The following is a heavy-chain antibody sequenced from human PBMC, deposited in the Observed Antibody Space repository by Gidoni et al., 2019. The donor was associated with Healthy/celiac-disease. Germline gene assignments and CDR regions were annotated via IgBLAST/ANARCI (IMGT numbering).Heavy chain of an antibody. Sequence: VKLVECGGSLEKPGGSLGLPCAASGFTFSKAWMNWVRKAPGKGLDGVGRIKSKTDGGTTDYAAPVKGRFTISRDDSKNTLYLQMNSLKTEDTAVYYCTRGAYYFDYWGQGTLVTVSS. CDR3: TRGAYYFDY. CDR1: GFTFSKAW. V-gene: IGHV3-15*07. J-gene: IGHJ4*02. CDR2: IKSKTDGGTT. D-gene: IGHD1-26*01.